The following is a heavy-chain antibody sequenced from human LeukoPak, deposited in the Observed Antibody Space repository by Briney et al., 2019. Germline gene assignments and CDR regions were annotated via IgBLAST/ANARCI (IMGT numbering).Heavy chain of an antibody. CDR2: LNPNSGNT. D-gene: IGHD6-19*01. CDR1: GYTFTSYD. V-gene: IGHV1-8*03. CDR3: ARMTVSGRDNWFDP. Sequence: ASVKVSCKASGYTFTSYDINWVRQATGQGLEWMGWLNPNSGNTGYAQKFQGRVTITRDTSINTAYMELSSLRSEDTAVYYCARMTVSGRDNWFDPWGQGTLVTVSA. J-gene: IGHJ5*02.